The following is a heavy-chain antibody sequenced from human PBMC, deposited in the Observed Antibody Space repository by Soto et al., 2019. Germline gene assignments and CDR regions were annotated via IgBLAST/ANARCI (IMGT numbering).Heavy chain of an antibody. CDR1: GFTFSDYA. Sequence: VQLVESGGGVVQPGRSLRLSCAASGFTFSDYAMHWVRQAPGKGLEWVAGVSHDGRNTHYADSVKGRFTISRDSSKNTVPLEMPSLRAEDTAVYYCAKGGREWLVTPECVSWAQGDLVTVPS. CDR3: AKGGREWLVTPECVS. V-gene: IGHV3-30*18. J-gene: IGHJ5*02. CDR2: VSHDGRNT. D-gene: IGHD6-19*01.